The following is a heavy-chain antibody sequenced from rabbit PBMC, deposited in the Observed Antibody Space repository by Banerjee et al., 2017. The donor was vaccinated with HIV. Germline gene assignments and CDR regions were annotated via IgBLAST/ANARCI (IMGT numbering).Heavy chain of an antibody. CDR1: GFSFNNKYV. Sequence: QEQLEESGGGLVQPEGSLTLTCTASGFSFNNKYVMCWVRQAPGKGLELIACIYAGSSGSTYYASWAKGRFTISKTSSTAVTLQMTSLTAADTATYFCARGNAGVSWYPYYFNLWGPGTLVTVS. V-gene: IGHV1S45*01. D-gene: IGHD8-1*01. CDR3: ARGNAGVSWYPYYFNL. CDR2: IYAGSSGST. J-gene: IGHJ4*01.